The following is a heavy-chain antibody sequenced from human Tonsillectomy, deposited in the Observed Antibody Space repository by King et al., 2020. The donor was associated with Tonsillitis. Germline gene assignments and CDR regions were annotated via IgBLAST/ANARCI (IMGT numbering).Heavy chain of an antibody. Sequence: QLQESGPGLVKPSETLSLTCSVSGGSISSYYWSWIRQPAGKGLEWIGRIYKSGPINYNPSLKSRVNMSVDTSKNQFSLKLTYVTAADTAVYYCARHLLLPNLEVFYFDYWGQGTLVTVSS. J-gene: IGHJ4*02. CDR2: IYKSGPI. CDR1: GGSISSYY. CDR3: ARHLLLPNLEVFYFDY. D-gene: IGHD3-22*01. V-gene: IGHV4-4*07.